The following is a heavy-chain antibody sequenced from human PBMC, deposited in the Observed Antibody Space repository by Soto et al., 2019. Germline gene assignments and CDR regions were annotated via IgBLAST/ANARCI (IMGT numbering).Heavy chain of an antibody. CDR2: IYY. Sequence: QVQLQESSPGLVKPSQTLSLTCTVSGGSISSGGYYWSWSRQHPGKGLDWIGYIYYNPSLQSRVTVSVYTSKNQFSLKLSSVTAADAAVYYCSRSIDPWGQGTLVTVSS. J-gene: IGHJ5*02. CDR1: GGSISSGGYY. CDR3: SRSIDP. V-gene: IGHV4-31*03.